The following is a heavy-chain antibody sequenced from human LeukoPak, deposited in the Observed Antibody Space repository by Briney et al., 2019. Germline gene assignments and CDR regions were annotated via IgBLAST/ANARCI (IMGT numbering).Heavy chain of an antibody. CDR2: IRNSGIST. CDR3: ARVYYYGSGSYPHNWFDP. CDR1: GFTFSSNG. D-gene: IGHD3-10*01. J-gene: IGHJ5*02. Sequence: GGTLRLSCAASGFTFSSNGFSWVRQAPGKGLEWVSTIRNSGISTYYADSVKGRFTISRDNSKNTLYLQMNSLRAEDTAVYYCARVYYYGSGSYPHNWFDPWGQGTLVTVSS. V-gene: IGHV3-23*01.